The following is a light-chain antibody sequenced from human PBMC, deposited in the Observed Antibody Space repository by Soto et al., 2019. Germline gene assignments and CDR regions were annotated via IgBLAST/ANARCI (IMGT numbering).Light chain of an antibody. V-gene: IGKV1-5*03. CDR1: QSIRTW. J-gene: IGKJ1*01. CDR2: KAS. CDR3: QQYNSGSPWT. Sequence: DIQMTQSPSTLSASVGDRVTITCRASQSIRTWLAWYQQKPGKAPNLLIYKASSLKSGVPSRFSGSASGTEFTLTISSLQPDDFATYYCQQYNSGSPWTFGQGTKVEIK.